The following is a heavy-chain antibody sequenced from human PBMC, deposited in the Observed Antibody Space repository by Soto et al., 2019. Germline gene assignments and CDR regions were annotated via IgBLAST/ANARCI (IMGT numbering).Heavy chain of an antibody. CDR3: ARDTQSFDWFFDF. CDR2: ISGSGGAT. D-gene: IGHD3-9*01. V-gene: IGHV3-23*01. CDR1: GFTFRNYA. J-gene: IGHJ4*02. Sequence: EVQLLESGGGLVHVGGSLRLSCAASGFTFRNYAMSWVRQAPGKGLEWVSGISGSGGATYYADSVKGRFTISRDNSRNTLALEMHSLRAEDTALYYCARDTQSFDWFFDFWGQGTVVTVSS.